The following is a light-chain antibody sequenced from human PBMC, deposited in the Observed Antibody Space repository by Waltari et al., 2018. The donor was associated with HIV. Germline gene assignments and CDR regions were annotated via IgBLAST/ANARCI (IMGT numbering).Light chain of an antibody. Sequence: QSVLTQPPSASGTPGQRVAIPCSGSSSNIGSTHVSSYQQLPGTAPKVLLYRSNQRPSGVPDRFSCSKSGTSASLAIRALRSEDEADYYCATWDDSLSGPVFGGGTKLTVL. V-gene: IGLV1-47*01. J-gene: IGLJ3*02. CDR1: SSNIGSTH. CDR3: ATWDDSLSGPV. CDR2: RSN.